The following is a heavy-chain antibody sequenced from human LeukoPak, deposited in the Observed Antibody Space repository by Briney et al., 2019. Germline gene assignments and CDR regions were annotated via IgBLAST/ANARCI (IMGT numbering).Heavy chain of an antibody. Sequence: PGGSLRLSCAASGFTFSSYVINWVRQAPGKGLENVSAISSNGGSTYYANSVKGRFTISRDNSKNTLYLQMGSLRAEDMAVYYCARVSPIGLGYWGQGTLVTVSS. D-gene: IGHD2-15*01. V-gene: IGHV3-64*01. J-gene: IGHJ4*02. CDR2: ISSNGGST. CDR3: ARVSPIGLGY. CDR1: GFTFSSYV.